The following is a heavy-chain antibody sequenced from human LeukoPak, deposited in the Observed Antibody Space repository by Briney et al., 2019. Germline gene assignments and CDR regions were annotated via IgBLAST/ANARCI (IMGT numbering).Heavy chain of an antibody. V-gene: IGHV3-21*01. CDR2: ISSSSYI. J-gene: IGHJ3*02. Sequence: GGSLRLSCAASGFTFSSYSMNWVRQAPGKGLEWVSSISSSSYIYYADSVKGRFTISRDNAKNSLYLQMNSLRAEDTAVYYCARDLQYYDSSGYPKVTQGAFDIWGQGTMVTVSS. CDR3: ARDLQYYDSSGYPKVTQGAFDI. CDR1: GFTFSSYS. D-gene: IGHD3-22*01.